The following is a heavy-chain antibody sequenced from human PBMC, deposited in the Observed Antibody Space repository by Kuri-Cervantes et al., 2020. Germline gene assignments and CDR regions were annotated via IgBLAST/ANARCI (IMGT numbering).Heavy chain of an antibody. CDR1: GFTFDDYA. CDR3: AKEPPRDPIAAAEGGYFDY. J-gene: IGHJ4*02. Sequence: GGSPRLSCAASGFTFDDYAMHWVRQAPGKGLEWVSGISWNSGSIGYADSVKGRFTISRDNAKNSLYLQMNSLRAEDTALYYCAKEPPRDPIAAAEGGYFDYWGQGTLVTVSS. D-gene: IGHD6-13*01. CDR2: ISWNSGSI. V-gene: IGHV3-9*01.